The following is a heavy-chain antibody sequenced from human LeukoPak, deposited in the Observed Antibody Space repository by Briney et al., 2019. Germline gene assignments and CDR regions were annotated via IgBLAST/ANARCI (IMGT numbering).Heavy chain of an antibody. D-gene: IGHD3-10*01. CDR2: MNPNSGNT. CDR1: GYTFTSYD. Sequence: ASVKVSCKASGYTFTSYDTNWVRQAPGQGLEWMGWMNPNSGNTGYAQKFQGRVTMTRNTSISTAYIELSSLTSEDTAVYYCARIPSMVRGVIPYGMGVWGQGTTVTVSS. CDR3: ARIPSMVRGVIPYGMGV. V-gene: IGHV1-8*01. J-gene: IGHJ6*02.